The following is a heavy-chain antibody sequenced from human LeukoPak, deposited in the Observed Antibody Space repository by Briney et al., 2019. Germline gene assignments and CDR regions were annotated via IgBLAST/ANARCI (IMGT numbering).Heavy chain of an antibody. J-gene: IGHJ4*02. CDR1: GFTFSSYE. D-gene: IGHD3-22*01. CDR2: ISSSGSTI. V-gene: IGHV3-48*03. Sequence: PGGSLRLSCAASGFTFSSYEMNWVRQAPGKGLEWVSYISSSGSTIYYADSVKGRFTISRDNAKNSLYLQMNSLRAEDMALYYCAKDLDGGGAIYDSSGFDYWGQETLVTVSS. CDR3: AKDLDGGGAIYDSSGFDY.